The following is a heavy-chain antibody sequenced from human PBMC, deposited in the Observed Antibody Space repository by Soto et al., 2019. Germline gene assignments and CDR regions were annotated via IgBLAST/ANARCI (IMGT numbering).Heavy chain of an antibody. J-gene: IGHJ3*02. Sequence: GESLKISCKGSGYSFTNYWIGWVRQMPGKGLEWMGIIYAGDSDSRYSPSFQGQVTISVEKSISTAYLQWSSLKASDTAIYYCARHGGIGTRHTFDIWGQGTMVTVSS. D-gene: IGHD3-16*01. CDR3: ARHGGIGTRHTFDI. CDR2: IYAGDSDS. CDR1: GYSFTNYW. V-gene: IGHV5-51*01.